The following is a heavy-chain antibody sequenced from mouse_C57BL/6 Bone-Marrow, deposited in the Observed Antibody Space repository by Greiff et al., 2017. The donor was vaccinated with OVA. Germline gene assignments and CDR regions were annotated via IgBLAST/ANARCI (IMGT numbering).Heavy chain of an antibody. CDR1: GFTFSSYA. D-gene: IGHD2-4*01. J-gene: IGHJ1*03. Sequence: EVMLVESGGGLVKPGGSLKLSCAASGFTFSSYAMSWVRQTPEKRLEWVATISDGGSYTYYPDNVKGRFTISRDNAKNNLYLQMSHLKSEDTAMYYCARDEIIWGTGTTVTVSS. V-gene: IGHV5-4*01. CDR3: ARDEII. CDR2: ISDGGSYT.